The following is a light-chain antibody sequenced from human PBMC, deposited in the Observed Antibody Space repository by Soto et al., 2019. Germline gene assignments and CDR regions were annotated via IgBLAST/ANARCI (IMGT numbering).Light chain of an antibody. V-gene: IGLV1-51*01. J-gene: IGLJ1*01. CDR2: DDN. Sequence: QSVLTPPPSVSAAPGQNVTISCSGSSSNIGGNSVSWYQQLPGTAPKLLIYDDNKRPSGIPDRFSGSKSGTSATLGITGFQTGDEADYYCGSWDSSLSAYVFVTGTKVTVL. CDR1: SSNIGGNS. CDR3: GSWDSSLSAYV.